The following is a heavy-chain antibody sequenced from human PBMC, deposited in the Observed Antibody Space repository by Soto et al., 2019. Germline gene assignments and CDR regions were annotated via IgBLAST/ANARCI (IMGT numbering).Heavy chain of an antibody. CDR3: AARGYSLSMPLH. CDR2: ISSSSGTI. V-gene: IGHV3-48*01. D-gene: IGHD5-12*01. J-gene: IGHJ4*02. CDR1: GFSLSSYA. Sequence: EVQLVESGGGLVQPGGSLRLSCVGSGFSLSSYAMNWVRQAPGKGLEWVSYISSSSGTIYYADSVKGRFTISRDNAKNSLYLQMNSLRAEDTAMYYCAARGYSLSMPLHWGQGTLVTVSS.